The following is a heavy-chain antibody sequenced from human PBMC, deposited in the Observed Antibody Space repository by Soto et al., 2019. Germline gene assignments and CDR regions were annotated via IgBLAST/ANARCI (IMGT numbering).Heavy chain of an antibody. Sequence: QVQLVESGGGVVQPGRSLRLSCAASGFTFSSYGMHWVRQAPGKGLEWVAVISYEGSNTYYADSVKGRFTIYTDNSKNTLDLQMNSLRAEDTSVYYCAKEGGLSGSYYISSSYYFDYWGQGTLVTVSS. CDR3: AKEGGLSGSYYISSSYYFDY. CDR1: GFTFSSYG. CDR2: ISYEGSNT. D-gene: IGHD1-26*01. V-gene: IGHV3-30*18. J-gene: IGHJ4*02.